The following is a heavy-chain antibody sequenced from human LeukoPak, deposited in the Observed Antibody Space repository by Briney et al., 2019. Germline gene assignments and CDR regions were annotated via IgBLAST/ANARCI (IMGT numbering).Heavy chain of an antibody. D-gene: IGHD6-19*01. J-gene: IGHJ4*02. Sequence: PSETLSLTCAVYGGSFSGYYWSWIRQPPGKGLEWIGEINHSGSTNYNPSLKSRVTISVDTSKNQFSLKLSSVTAADTAVYYCARDGQWLLPASYFDYWGQGTLVTVSS. CDR3: ARDGQWLLPASYFDY. V-gene: IGHV4-34*01. CDR1: GGSFSGYY. CDR2: INHSGST.